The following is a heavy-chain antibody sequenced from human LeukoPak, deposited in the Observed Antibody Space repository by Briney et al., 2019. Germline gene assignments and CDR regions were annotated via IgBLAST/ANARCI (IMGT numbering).Heavy chain of an antibody. CDR2: ISAYNGNT. CDR1: GGTFSSYA. V-gene: IGHV1-18*01. J-gene: IGHJ6*02. D-gene: IGHD1-26*01. CDR3: ARRVGATIYYYGMDV. Sequence: ASVKVSCKASGGTFSSYAISWVRQAPGQGLEWMGWISAYNGNTNYAQKLQGRVTMTTDTSTSTAYMELRSLRSDDTAVYYCARRVGATIYYYGMDVWGQGTTVTVSS.